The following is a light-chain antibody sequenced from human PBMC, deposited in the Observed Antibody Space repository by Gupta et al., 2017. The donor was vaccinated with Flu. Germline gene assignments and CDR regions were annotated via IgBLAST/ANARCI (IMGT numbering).Light chain of an antibody. Sequence: DIQFTQSPSSLYASIGDKVTITCQASQDINNYLNWYQQTPGKAPNILIYDASNLETGVPSRFSGSRSGTSFTFTISSLQPEDVATYFCQQYHSLPVTFGGGTKVEIE. V-gene: IGKV1-33*01. CDR3: QQYHSLPVT. J-gene: IGKJ4*01. CDR1: QDINNY. CDR2: DAS.